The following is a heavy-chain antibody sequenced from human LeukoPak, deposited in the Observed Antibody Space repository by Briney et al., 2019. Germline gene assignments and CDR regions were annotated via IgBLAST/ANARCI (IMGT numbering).Heavy chain of an antibody. D-gene: IGHD3-10*01. Sequence: GASVKVSCKASGYTFTSYYMHWVRQAPGQGLEWMGIINPSGGSTSYAQKFQGRVTMTRDMSTSTVYMELSSLRSEDTAVYYCVRGTSMVRGVIPSEAWFDPWGQGTLVTVSS. CDR2: INPSGGST. V-gene: IGHV1-46*01. CDR3: VRGTSMVRGVIPSEAWFDP. CDR1: GYTFTSYY. J-gene: IGHJ5*02.